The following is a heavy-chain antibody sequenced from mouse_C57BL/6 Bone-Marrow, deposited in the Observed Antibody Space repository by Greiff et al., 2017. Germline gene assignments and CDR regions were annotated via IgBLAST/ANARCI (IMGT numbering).Heavy chain of an antibody. D-gene: IGHD3-2*02. CDR2: IYPGGGYT. CDR1: GYTFTNYW. Sequence: QVQLKESGAELVRPGTSVKMSCKASGYTFTNYWIGWAKQRPGHGLEWIGDIYPGGGYTNYNEKFKGKATLTTDKSSSTAYMQFSSLTSEDSAIYYCARSSDSSGPAWFAYWGQGTLVTVSA. V-gene: IGHV1-63*01. J-gene: IGHJ3*01. CDR3: ARSSDSSGPAWFAY.